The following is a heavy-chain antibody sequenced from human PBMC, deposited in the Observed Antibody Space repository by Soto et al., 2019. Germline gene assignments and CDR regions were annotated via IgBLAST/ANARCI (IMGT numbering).Heavy chain of an antibody. CDR2: ISYEGSNK. CDR3: AKDHPTGTTRYYYYGMDV. J-gene: IGHJ6*02. Sequence: QVQLVESGGGVVQPGRSRRLSCAASGFTFSSYGMHWVRQAPGKGLEGVAVISYEGSNKYYADSVKGRFTISRDNSKNTLYLQMNSLRAEDTAVYYCAKDHPTGTTRYYYYGMDVWGQGTTVTVSS. V-gene: IGHV3-30*18. D-gene: IGHD1-7*01. CDR1: GFTFSSYG.